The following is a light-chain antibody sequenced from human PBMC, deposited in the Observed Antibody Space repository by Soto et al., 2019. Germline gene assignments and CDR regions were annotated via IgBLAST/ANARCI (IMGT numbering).Light chain of an antibody. CDR1: QSISSW. CDR2: DAS. CDR3: QQYNSYSYT. Sequence: DIQMTQSPSTLSASVGDRVTITCRASQSISSWLAWYQQKPGKAPKLLIYDASSLESGVPSRFSGSGSGTESTLTISSLQPDDFATYYCQQYNSYSYTLGQGTKVDIK. J-gene: IGKJ2*01. V-gene: IGKV1-5*01.